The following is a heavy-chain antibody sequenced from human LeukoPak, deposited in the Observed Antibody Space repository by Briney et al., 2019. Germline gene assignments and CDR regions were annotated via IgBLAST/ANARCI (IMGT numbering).Heavy chain of an antibody. D-gene: IGHD4-23*01. V-gene: IGHV3-23*01. Sequence: GGSLRLSCAASGFTFSSYAMSWVRQAPGKGLEWVSAISGSGGSTYYADSVKGRSTISRDNSKNTLYLQMNSLRAEDTAVYYCAKPGRPQPYGGNPDYWGQGTLVTVSS. CDR3: AKPGRPQPYGGNPDY. CDR2: ISGSGGST. CDR1: GFTFSSYA. J-gene: IGHJ4*02.